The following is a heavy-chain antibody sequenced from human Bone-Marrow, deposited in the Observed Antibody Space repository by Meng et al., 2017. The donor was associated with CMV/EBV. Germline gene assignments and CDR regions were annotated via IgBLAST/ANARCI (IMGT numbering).Heavy chain of an antibody. V-gene: IGHV3-21*01. CDR3: ARVESAWYSSSWYLDY. CDR1: GFTFRSYA. Sequence: GESLKISCAASGFTFRSYAMNWVRQAPGKGLEWVSFISSTSSYIYYADSVKGRFTVSRDNAKKSLYLQMNSLRAEDTAVYYCARVESAWYSSSWYLDYWGQGQLVTVSS. J-gene: IGHJ4*02. D-gene: IGHD6-13*01. CDR2: ISSTSSYI.